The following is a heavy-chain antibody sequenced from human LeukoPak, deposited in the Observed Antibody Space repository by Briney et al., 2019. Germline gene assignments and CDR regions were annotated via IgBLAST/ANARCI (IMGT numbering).Heavy chain of an antibody. CDR3: ASLGITGTAKSPNYFDY. V-gene: IGHV3-30*01. Sequence: LRLSCAASGFTFSSYAMHWVRQAPGKGLEWVAVISYDGSNKYYADSVKGRFTISRDNSKNTLYLQMNSLRAEDTAVYYCASLGITGTAKSPNYFDYWGQGTLVTVSS. D-gene: IGHD1-20*01. J-gene: IGHJ4*02. CDR2: ISYDGSNK. CDR1: GFTFSSYA.